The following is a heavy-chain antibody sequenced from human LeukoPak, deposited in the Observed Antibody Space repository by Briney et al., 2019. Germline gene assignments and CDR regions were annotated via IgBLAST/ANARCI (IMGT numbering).Heavy chain of an antibody. CDR2: ISGGGETA. CDR1: AFTFSNYE. V-gene: IGHV3-48*03. J-gene: IGHJ4*02. Sequence: GGSLRLSCAASAFTFSNYEMNWVREPPGRGLEWVSYISGGGETAYYADSVKGRFTIPRNNAQNSLFLQMNSLRAEDTAVYYCARLLNSHYFDYWGQGALVTVPS. CDR3: ARLLNSHYFDY. D-gene: IGHD2/OR15-2a*01.